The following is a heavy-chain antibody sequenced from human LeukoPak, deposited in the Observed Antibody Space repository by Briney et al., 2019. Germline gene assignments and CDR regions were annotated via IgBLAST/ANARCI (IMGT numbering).Heavy chain of an antibody. CDR3: ARGGSYLSAFDI. Sequence: GGSLRLSCAASGVTVSSNYMSWVRQAPGKGLEWVSIIYSGGSTFYADSVKGRFTISRDNSKNTLYLQMNSLRAEDTAVYYCARGGSYLSAFDIWGQGTMVTVSS. J-gene: IGHJ3*02. CDR2: IYSGGST. V-gene: IGHV3-53*01. CDR1: GVTVSSNY. D-gene: IGHD1-26*01.